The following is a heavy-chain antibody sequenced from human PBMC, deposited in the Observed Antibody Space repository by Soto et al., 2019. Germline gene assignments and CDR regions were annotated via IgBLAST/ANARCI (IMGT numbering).Heavy chain of an antibody. V-gene: IGHV3-30*18. CDR1: GFTFSSYG. D-gene: IGHD3-22*01. CDR3: AKIGYDSSGYYHTYYYYGMDV. J-gene: IGHJ6*02. Sequence: QVQLVESGGGVVQPGRSLRLSCAASGFTFSSYGMHWVRQAPGKGLEWVAVISYDGSNKYYADSVKGRFTISRDNSKNKLYLQMNSLRAEDTAVYYCAKIGYDSSGYYHTYYYYGMDVWGQGTTVTVSS. CDR2: ISYDGSNK.